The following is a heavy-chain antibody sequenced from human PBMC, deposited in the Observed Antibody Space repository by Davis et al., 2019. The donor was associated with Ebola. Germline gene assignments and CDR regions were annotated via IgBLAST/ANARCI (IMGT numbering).Heavy chain of an antibody. V-gene: IGHV3-74*01. D-gene: IGHD6-6*01. CDR2: INRDGTTT. CDR1: GFTFSNNW. CDR3: ARGRRGIAARPGHFDY. J-gene: IGHJ4*02. Sequence: GESLKISCTVSGFTFSNNWMSWVRQVPGKGLVWVSSINRDGTTTTYADSVKGRFTISRDNSKNTLYLQMGSLRAEDMAVYYCARGRRGIAARPGHFDYWGQGTLVTVSS.